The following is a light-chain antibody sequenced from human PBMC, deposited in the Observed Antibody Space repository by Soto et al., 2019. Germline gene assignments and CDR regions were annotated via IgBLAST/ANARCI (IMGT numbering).Light chain of an antibody. CDR2: DNN. J-gene: IGLJ1*01. CDR3: GTWDSSLSAEV. CDR1: SSNIGNSY. V-gene: IGLV1-51*01. Sequence: QSVLTQPPSVSAAPGQKVTISCSGSSSNIGNSYVSWHQHRPGTAPKLLIYDNNKRPSGIPDRFSGSKSGTSATLGITGLQTGDEADYYCGTWDSSLSAEVFGPGTKLTVL.